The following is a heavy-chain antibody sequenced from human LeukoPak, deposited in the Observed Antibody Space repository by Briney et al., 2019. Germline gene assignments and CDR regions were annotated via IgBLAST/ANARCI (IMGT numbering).Heavy chain of an antibody. CDR1: GFTFSSYA. D-gene: IGHD5-18*01. J-gene: IGHJ4*02. CDR2: ICSNGGST. CDR3: VKAPGYSYGAPYFDC. V-gene: IGHV3-64D*06. Sequence: GGSLRLSCSASGFTFSSYAMHWVRQAPGKGLEYVSAICSNGGSTYYADSVKGRFTISRDNSKNTLYLQMSSLRAEDTAVYYCVKAPGYSYGAPYFDCWGQGTLVTVSS.